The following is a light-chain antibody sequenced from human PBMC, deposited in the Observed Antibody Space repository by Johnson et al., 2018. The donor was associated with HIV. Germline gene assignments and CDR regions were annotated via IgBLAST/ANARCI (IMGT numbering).Light chain of an antibody. CDR2: ENN. Sequence: QSVLTQPPSVSAAPGQKVTISCSGSSSDMGKYAISWYQRLPGTAPKLLIYENNKRPSSIPDRFSGSKSGTSATLDITGLQTGDEADYYCGTWDSSLSAGEYVFGTGAKVTVL. V-gene: IGLV1-51*02. CDR3: GTWDSSLSAGEYV. J-gene: IGLJ1*01. CDR1: SSDMGKYA.